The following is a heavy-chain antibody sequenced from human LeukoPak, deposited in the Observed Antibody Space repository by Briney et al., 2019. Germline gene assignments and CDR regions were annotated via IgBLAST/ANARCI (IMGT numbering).Heavy chain of an antibody. D-gene: IGHD6-13*01. CDR3: ARSTFSSSWYEGCSY. J-gene: IGHJ4*02. CDR1: GYSFTSYW. Sequence: GESLKISCKGSGYSFTSYWIGWVRQMPGKGLEWMGIIYPGDSDTRYSPSFQGQATISADKSISTAYLQWSSLKASDTAMYYCARSTFSSSWYEGCSYWGQETLVTVSS. CDR2: IYPGDSDT. V-gene: IGHV5-51*01.